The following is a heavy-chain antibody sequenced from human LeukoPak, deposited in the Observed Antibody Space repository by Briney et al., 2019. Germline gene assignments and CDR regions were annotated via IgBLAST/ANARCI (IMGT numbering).Heavy chain of an antibody. J-gene: IGHJ4*02. CDR1: GFSLGDYG. CDR2: ITWNGEST. CDR3: ARDWRSGYSIDF. V-gene: IGHV3-20*04. D-gene: IGHD3-22*01. Sequence: SGGSLRLSCAASGFSLGDYGMSWVRQAPGKGLEWVSGITWNGESTSYAESVKGRFTISRDNSRNFLYLQMNSLGADDTAVYYCARDWRSGYSIDFWGQGVLVTVSS.